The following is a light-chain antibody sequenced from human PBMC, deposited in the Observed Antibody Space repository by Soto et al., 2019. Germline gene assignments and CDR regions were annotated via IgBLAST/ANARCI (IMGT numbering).Light chain of an antibody. CDR2: KAS. Sequence: DIPMTQAPSTLSGSVGDRVTITCRASQTISSWLAWYHQKPGKAPKLLIYKASTLKSGVPSRVSGSGSGTEFTLTISSLQPDDFATYYCQHSDSYSEAFGQGTKVELK. V-gene: IGKV1-5*03. J-gene: IGKJ1*01. CDR3: QHSDSYSEA. CDR1: QTISSW.